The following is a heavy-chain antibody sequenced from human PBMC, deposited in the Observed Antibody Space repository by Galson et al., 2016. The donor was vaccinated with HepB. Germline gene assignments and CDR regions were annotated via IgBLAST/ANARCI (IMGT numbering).Heavy chain of an antibody. V-gene: IGHV3-74*03. CDR3: ARSAGAFYYHGMDG. Sequence: SLRLSCAASGFTFSNYWMHWVRQVPGKGLVWVSRINNDGSSTPYADSVRGRFTISRDNAKSKLFLQMNSRRAEDTAVYYCARSAGAFYYHGMDGGGQGTTVTVSS. CDR2: INNDGSST. CDR1: GFTFSNYW. J-gene: IGHJ6*02.